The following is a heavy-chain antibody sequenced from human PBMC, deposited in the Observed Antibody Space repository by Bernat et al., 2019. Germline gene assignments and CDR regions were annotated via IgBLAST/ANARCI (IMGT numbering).Heavy chain of an antibody. J-gene: IGHJ3*02. Sequence: EVQLVESGGGLVQPGGSLRLSCAASGFTFSSFEMDWVRQAPGKGLEWVTYINSRGSTISCADSVKGRITISRDNAQNSLYLQMNSLRVEDTAVYYCARDRSGRGDGFDIWGQGTMVTVSS. CDR3: ARDRSGRGDGFDI. CDR2: INSRGSTI. CDR1: GFTFSSFE. V-gene: IGHV3-48*03. D-gene: IGHD6-25*01.